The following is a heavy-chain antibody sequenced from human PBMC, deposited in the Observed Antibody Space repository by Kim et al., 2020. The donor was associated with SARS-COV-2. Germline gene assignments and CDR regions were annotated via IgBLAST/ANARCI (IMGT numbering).Heavy chain of an antibody. Sequence: ASVKVSCKASGYTFTSYGISWVRQAPGQGLEWMGWISAYNGNTNYAQKLQGRVTMTTDTSTSTAYMELRSLRSDDTAVYYCARGEMEQQLVLGWFDPWGQGTLVTVSS. D-gene: IGHD6-13*01. CDR1: GYTFTSYG. V-gene: IGHV1-18*01. CDR3: ARGEMEQQLVLGWFDP. J-gene: IGHJ5*02. CDR2: ISAYNGNT.